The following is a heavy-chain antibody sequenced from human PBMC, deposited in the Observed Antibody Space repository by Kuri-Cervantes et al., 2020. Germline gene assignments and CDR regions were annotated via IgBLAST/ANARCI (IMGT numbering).Heavy chain of an antibody. D-gene: IGHD2-8*01. J-gene: IGHJ4*02. CDR2: ISESATNR. CDR3: ARSRGLYEAPYYFDY. CDR1: GFTFSGYV. Sequence: GESLKISCAASGFTFSGYVMSWVRQAPGKGLEWVSSISESATNRYYGDSVKGRFTISRDNSKNTLYLQMNSLRAEDTAVYYCARSRGLYEAPYYFDYWGQGTLVTVSS. V-gene: IGHV3-23*01.